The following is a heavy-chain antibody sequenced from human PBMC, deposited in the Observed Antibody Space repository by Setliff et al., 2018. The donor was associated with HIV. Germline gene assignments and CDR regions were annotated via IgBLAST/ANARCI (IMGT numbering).Heavy chain of an antibody. V-gene: IGHV5-51*01. J-gene: IGHJ1*01. CDR3: ATWTRAETSENFQH. CDR1: GYRFTSYW. CDR2: IYLGDSDT. D-gene: IGHD4-17*01. Sequence: GESLKISCKGSGYRFTSYWIDWVRQTPGKGLEWMGIIYLGDSDTRYSPSFQGQATISADKSISTAYLQWSSLKASDTAMYYCATWTRAETSENFQHWGQGTLVTVSS.